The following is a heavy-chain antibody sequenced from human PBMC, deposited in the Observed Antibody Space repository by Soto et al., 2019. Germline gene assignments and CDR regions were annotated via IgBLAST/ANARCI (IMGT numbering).Heavy chain of an antibody. Sequence: EVQLVESGGGLVQPGGSLKLSCAASGFTFSGSTIHWVRQTSGKGLEWVGRIPSKTNTYATAYAASVKGRFTISRDDSRYTAYRQMNSLKTEDTAVYYCTRQHLDVPVASAIDYWGQGTLVTVSS. D-gene: IGHD6-19*01. CDR1: GFTFSGST. J-gene: IGHJ4*02. CDR3: TRQHLDVPVASAIDY. V-gene: IGHV3-73*02. CDR2: IPSKTNTYAT.